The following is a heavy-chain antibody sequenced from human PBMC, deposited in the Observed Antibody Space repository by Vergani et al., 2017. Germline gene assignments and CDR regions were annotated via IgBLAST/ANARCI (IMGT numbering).Heavy chain of an antibody. Sequence: EVQLVEYGGGLVQPGGSLRLSCAASGFTFSSYWMSWVRQAPGKGLEWVANIKQDGSEKYYVDSVKGRFTISRDNAKNSLYLQMNSLRAEDTAVYYCARELSSGWLPLNDYWGQGTLVTVSS. CDR2: IKQDGSEK. CDR3: ARELSSGWLPLNDY. J-gene: IGHJ4*02. V-gene: IGHV3-7*01. D-gene: IGHD6-19*01. CDR1: GFTFSSYW.